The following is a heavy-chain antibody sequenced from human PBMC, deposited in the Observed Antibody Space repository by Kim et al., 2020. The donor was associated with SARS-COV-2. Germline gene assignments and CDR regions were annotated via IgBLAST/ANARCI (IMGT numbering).Heavy chain of an antibody. V-gene: IGHV3-48*03. D-gene: IGHD4-4*01. Sequence: YYADSVRGRFTIARDNDKHSLFLQMNSLRAEDTAVYYCARGPNYSPFDYWGQGTLVTVSS. J-gene: IGHJ4*02. CDR3: ARGPNYSPFDY.